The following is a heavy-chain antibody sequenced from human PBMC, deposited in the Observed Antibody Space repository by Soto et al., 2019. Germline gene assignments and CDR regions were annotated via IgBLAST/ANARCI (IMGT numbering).Heavy chain of an antibody. D-gene: IGHD3-3*01. CDR3: AKSLKRITIFGVDIEDGHDY. V-gene: IGHV3-23*04. CDR2: ISGSGGST. J-gene: IGHJ4*02. Sequence: EVQLVETGGGLIQPGGSLRLSCAASGFTVSSNYMSWVRQAPGKGLEWVSAISGSGGSTYYADSVKGRFTISRDNSKNTLYLQMNSLRAEDTAVYYCAKSLKRITIFGVDIEDGHDYWGQGTLVTVSS. CDR1: GFTVSSNY.